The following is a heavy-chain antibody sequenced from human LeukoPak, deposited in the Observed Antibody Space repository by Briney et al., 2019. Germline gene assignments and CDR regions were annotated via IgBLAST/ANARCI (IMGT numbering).Heavy chain of an antibody. CDR1: GFTFSNYG. CDR3: VKEAGYCTGGSCYWDY. D-gene: IGHD2-15*01. Sequence: GGSLRLSCAASGFTFSNYGMHWVRQAPGKGLEWVAAISDDGSNKDYADSVKGRFTISRDNFKNTLYLQMNSLRAEDTAVYYCVKEAGYCTGGSCYWDYWGQGTLVTVSS. V-gene: IGHV3-30*18. CDR2: ISDDGSNK. J-gene: IGHJ4*02.